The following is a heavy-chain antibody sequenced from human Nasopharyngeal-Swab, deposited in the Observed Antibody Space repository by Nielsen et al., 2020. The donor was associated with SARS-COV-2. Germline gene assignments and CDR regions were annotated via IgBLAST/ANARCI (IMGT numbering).Heavy chain of an antibody. J-gene: IGHJ5*02. CDR2: ISSSSSYI. CDR3: ARDWGGSNYHWFDP. V-gene: IGHV3-11*06. Sequence: GGSLRLSCAASGFTFTNHFMSWIRQAPGQGPEWLGHISSSSSYIKYADSVKGRFTISRDNARKLLHLQMDSLRVDDTAVYYCARDWGGSNYHWFDPWSQGTLVTVSS. D-gene: IGHD1-26*01. CDR1: GFTFTNHF.